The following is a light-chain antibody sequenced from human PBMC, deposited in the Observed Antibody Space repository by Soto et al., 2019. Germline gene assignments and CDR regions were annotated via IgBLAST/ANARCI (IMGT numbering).Light chain of an antibody. CDR1: SSDVGGYSY. CDR3: SSYTSSRAYV. V-gene: IGLV2-14*01. CDR2: DVS. Sequence: QSALTQPASVSGSPGQSITISCTGTSSDVGGYSYVSWYQQHPGKAPKLIIYDVSNRPSGVSNRFSGSKSGNTASLTISGLQAEDEADYYCSSYTSSRAYVFGIGTKVTVL. J-gene: IGLJ1*01.